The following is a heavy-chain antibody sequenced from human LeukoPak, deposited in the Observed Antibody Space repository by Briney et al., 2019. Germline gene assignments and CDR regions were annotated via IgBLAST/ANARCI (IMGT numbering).Heavy chain of an antibody. CDR2: LIGSGYNT. V-gene: IGHV3-23*01. D-gene: IGHD2-2*01. Sequence: GGSLSLSCAASGFTLSSYALSWVRPPPGEGLEWVASLIGSGYNTYYANSVKGRFTISRDNSKNTVYLQMNSLRAEDTAVYYCARDPYGTRYFDYWGQGTLVTVSS. CDR3: ARDPYGTRYFDY. CDR1: GFTLSSYA. J-gene: IGHJ4*02.